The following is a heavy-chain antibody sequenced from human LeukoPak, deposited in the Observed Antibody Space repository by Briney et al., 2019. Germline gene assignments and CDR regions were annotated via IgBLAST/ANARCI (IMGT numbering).Heavy chain of an antibody. V-gene: IGHV4-59*12. J-gene: IGHJ4*02. Sequence: SETLSLTCTVSGGSISSYYWSWIRQPPGKGLEWIGYIYYSGSTNYNPSLKSRVTISVDTSKNQFSLKLSSVTAADTAVYYCAREEYGDILWYFDYWGQGTLVTVSS. CDR1: GGSISSYY. CDR3: AREEYGDILWYFDY. D-gene: IGHD4-17*01. CDR2: IYYSGST.